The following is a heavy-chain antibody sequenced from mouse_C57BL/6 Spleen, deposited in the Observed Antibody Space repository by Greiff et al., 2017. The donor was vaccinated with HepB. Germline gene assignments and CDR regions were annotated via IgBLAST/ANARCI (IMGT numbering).Heavy chain of an antibody. CDR3: ARHGHYGNPGYWYFDV. CDR2: ISGGGGNT. D-gene: IGHD2-1*01. J-gene: IGHJ1*03. Sequence: EVHLVESGGGLVKPGGSLKLSCAASGFTFSSYTMSWVRQTPEKRLEWVATISGGGGNTYYPDSVKGRFTISRDNAKNTLYLQMSSLRSEDTALYYCARHGHYGNPGYWYFDVWGTGTTVTVSS. CDR1: GFTFSSYT. V-gene: IGHV5-9*01.